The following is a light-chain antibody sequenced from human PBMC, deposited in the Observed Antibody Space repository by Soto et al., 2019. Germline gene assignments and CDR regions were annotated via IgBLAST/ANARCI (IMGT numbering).Light chain of an antibody. J-gene: IGKJ1*01. CDR1: QSVSNT. V-gene: IGKV3-15*01. Sequence: EIVMTQSPATLSVSPGERATLSCRASQSVSNTLAWYQQKPGQTPWLLIYGASTRATGIPARFSGSGSGTEFTLTISSLQSEDFAVYYCQQYNNWPRTFGQGTKVEIK. CDR2: GAS. CDR3: QQYNNWPRT.